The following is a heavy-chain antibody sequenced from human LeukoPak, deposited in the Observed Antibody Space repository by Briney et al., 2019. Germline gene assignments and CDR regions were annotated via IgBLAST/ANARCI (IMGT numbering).Heavy chain of an antibody. Sequence: PGGSLRLSCAASGFTFSSYAMSWVRQAPGKGLEWVTNIKQDGSEKYYVDSVKGRFTISRDNAKNSLDLQMNTLRAEDTAVYYCAKSYYYDSSGYYSNWGQGTLVTVSS. CDR3: AKSYYYDSSGYYSN. D-gene: IGHD3-22*01. CDR2: IKQDGSEK. CDR1: GFTFSSYA. V-gene: IGHV3-7*01. J-gene: IGHJ4*02.